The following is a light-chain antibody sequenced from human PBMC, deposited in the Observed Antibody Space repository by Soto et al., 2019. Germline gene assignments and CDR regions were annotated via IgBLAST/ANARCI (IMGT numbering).Light chain of an antibody. CDR2: DVS. V-gene: IGLV2-14*03. Sequence: QSALTQPASVSGSPGQSITISCTGTSSDVGGFNFVSWYQHHPGKAPKLVIYDVSHRPSGVSDRFSGSKSGNTASLTISGLQPEDEADYYCNSYTTTKTLVFGGGTKVTVL. CDR1: SSDVGGFNF. J-gene: IGLJ2*01. CDR3: NSYTTTKTLV.